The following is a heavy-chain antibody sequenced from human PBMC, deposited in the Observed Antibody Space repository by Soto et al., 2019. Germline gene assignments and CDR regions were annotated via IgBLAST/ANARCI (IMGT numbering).Heavy chain of an antibody. CDR1: GYTFTSYG. V-gene: IGHV1-18*01. CDR2: ISAYNGNT. D-gene: IGHD3-16*02. CDR3: ARDESGYDYIWGSYRVDY. J-gene: IGHJ4*02. Sequence: ASVKVSCKASGYTFTSYGISWVRQAPGQGLEWMGWISAYNGNTNYAQKLQGRVTMTTDTSTSTAYMELRSLRSDDTAVYYCARDESGYDYIWGSYRVDYWGQGTLVTVSS.